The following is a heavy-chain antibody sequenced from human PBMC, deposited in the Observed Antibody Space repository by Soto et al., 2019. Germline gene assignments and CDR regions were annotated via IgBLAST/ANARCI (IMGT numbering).Heavy chain of an antibody. CDR1: GFTFSSYA. D-gene: IGHD3-3*01. CDR2: ISYDGSNK. V-gene: IGHV3-30-3*01. CDR3: ARALSGGFWSGYYYYGMDV. Sequence: GGSLRLSCAASGFTFSSYAMHWVRQAPGKGLEWVAVISYDGSNKYYADSVKGRFTISRDNSKNTLYLQMHSLRAEDTAVYYCARALSGGFWSGYYYYGMDVWGQGTTVTVSS. J-gene: IGHJ6*02.